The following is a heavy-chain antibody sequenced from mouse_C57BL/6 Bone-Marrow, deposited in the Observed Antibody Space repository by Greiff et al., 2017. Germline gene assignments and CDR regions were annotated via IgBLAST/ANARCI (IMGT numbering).Heavy chain of an antibody. CDR2: ISYDGSN. J-gene: IGHJ4*01. Sequence: EVQLVESGPGLVKPSQSLSLTCSVTGYSITSGYYWTWIRQCPGNKLEWMGYISYDGSNNYNPTLKNRTPITRDTSKNQLFLKLNSVTTEDTATYYCASRLRYRGYAMDYWGQGTSVTVSS. V-gene: IGHV3-6*01. D-gene: IGHD1-1*01. CDR1: GYSITSGYY. CDR3: ASRLRYRGYAMDY.